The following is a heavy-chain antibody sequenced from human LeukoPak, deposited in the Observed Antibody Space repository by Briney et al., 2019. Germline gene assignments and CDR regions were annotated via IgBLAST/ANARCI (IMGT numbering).Heavy chain of an antibody. D-gene: IGHD3-10*01. Sequence: GGSLRLSCAASGFTLSSYEMNWVRQAPGKGLEWVSSISSSSSYIYYADSVKGRFTISRDNAKNSLYLQMNSLRAEDTAVYYCARALWFGETFPAYWGQGTLVTVSS. V-gene: IGHV3-21*01. CDR3: ARALWFGETFPAY. J-gene: IGHJ4*02. CDR2: ISSSSSYI. CDR1: GFTLSSYE.